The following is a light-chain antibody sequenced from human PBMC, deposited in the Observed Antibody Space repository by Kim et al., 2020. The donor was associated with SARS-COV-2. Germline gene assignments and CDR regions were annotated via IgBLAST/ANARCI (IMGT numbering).Light chain of an antibody. CDR1: SSNIGSNF. J-gene: IGLJ3*02. CDR3: AAWDAGLTSVV. Sequence: ELTQPPSASGIPGQRISISCSGRSSNIGSNFVYWYQQLPGTAPKLLFYRNDQRPSGVPDRFSVSKSGTSASLAISGLRSEDEGDYYCAAWDAGLTSVVFGGGTKVTVL. V-gene: IGLV1-47*01. CDR2: RND.